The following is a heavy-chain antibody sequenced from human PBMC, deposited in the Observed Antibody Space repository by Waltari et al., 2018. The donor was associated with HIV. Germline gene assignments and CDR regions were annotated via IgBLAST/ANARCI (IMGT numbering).Heavy chain of an antibody. V-gene: IGHV3-7*01. CDR1: GFTFSSYW. CDR2: IKQDGSGK. D-gene: IGHD6-19*01. CDR3: ARDPSEAVAGTDY. Sequence: EVQLVESGGGLVQPGGSLRLSCAASGFTFSSYWMSWVRQAPGKGLGVVANIKQDGSGKDYVDSVRGRFTIPKDNAKTSLYLQMNSLRADDTAVYYCARDPSEAVAGTDYWGQGTLVTVSS. J-gene: IGHJ4*02.